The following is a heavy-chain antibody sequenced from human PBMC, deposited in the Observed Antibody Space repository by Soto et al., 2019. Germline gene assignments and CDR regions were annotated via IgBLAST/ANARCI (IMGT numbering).Heavy chain of an antibody. CDR1: GGSINGYY. CDR3: ARHFCSSTRCSTYFVS. D-gene: IGHD2-2*01. V-gene: IGHV4-59*08. J-gene: IGHJ4*02. Sequence: SETLSLTCSVSGGSINGYYWSLIRQPPGKRLEWIGYIYYSGSTNYNPSLRRRVTISVDTSKNQFSLKVTSVTAADTAVYYCARHFCSSTRCSTYFVSWGQGTLVTVSS. CDR2: IYYSGST.